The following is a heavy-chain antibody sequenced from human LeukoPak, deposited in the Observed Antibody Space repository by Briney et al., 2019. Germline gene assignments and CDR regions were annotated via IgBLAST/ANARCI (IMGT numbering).Heavy chain of an antibody. V-gene: IGHV1-8*01. Sequence: ASVKVSCKASGYTFTSYDINWVRQATGQGLEWMGWMNPNSGNTGYAQKFQGRVTMTRNTSISTACMELSSLRSEDTAVYYCARGLRGLWFGELTRYYFDYWGQGTLVTVSS. J-gene: IGHJ4*02. CDR3: ARGLRGLWFGELTRYYFDY. CDR2: MNPNSGNT. D-gene: IGHD3-10*01. CDR1: GYTFTSYD.